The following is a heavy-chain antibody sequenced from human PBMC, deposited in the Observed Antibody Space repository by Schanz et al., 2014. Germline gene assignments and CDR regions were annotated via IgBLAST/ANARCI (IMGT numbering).Heavy chain of an antibody. CDR1: GGDIGNYY. CDR3: AKFLYDDPS. D-gene: IGHD3-3*01. V-gene: IGHV4-59*08. CDR2: IHQSGGT. Sequence: QVQLQQWGPGLVKPSETLSLTCSVSGGDIGNYYWSWIRQPPGKGLEWIGYIHQSGGTNYNPSLKSRVTILVDTSKTQFPLRLTSLTAADTAVYYCAKFLYDDPSWGQGTLVTVSS. J-gene: IGHJ5*02.